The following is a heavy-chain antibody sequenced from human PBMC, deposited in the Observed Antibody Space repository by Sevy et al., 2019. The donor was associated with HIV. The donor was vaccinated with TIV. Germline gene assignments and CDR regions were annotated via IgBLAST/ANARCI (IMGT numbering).Heavy chain of an antibody. J-gene: IGHJ6*02. Sequence: GESLKISCAASGFSFSSHWMSWVRQAPGKGLEWVANINPDGSAKYYVDSVKGRLTISRDNAKKSLSLQMNSLRAEDTAMYYCARDTGGIGMDVWGQGTTVTVSS. V-gene: IGHV3-7*01. CDR1: GFSFSSHW. D-gene: IGHD6-13*01. CDR3: ARDTGGIGMDV. CDR2: INPDGSAK.